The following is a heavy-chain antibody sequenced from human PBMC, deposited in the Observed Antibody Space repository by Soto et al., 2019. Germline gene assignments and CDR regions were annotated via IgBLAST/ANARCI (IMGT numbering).Heavy chain of an antibody. V-gene: IGHV3-66*01. CDR2: IYSGGST. Sequence: GGSLRLSCAASGFTVSSNYMSWVRQAPGKGLEWVSVIYSGGSTYYADSVKGRFTISRDNSKNTLYLQMNSLRAEDTAVYYCARGSYYDFWSGYSPDTYYYYMDVWGKGTTVTVSS. J-gene: IGHJ6*03. D-gene: IGHD3-3*01. CDR1: GFTVSSNY. CDR3: ARGSYYDFWSGYSPDTYYYYMDV.